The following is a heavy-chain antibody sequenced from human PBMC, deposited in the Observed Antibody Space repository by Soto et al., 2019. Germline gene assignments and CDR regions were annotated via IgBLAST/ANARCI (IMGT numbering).Heavy chain of an antibody. CDR3: ARTRATPASRNVDY. V-gene: IGHV4-34*01. D-gene: IGHD1-1*01. CDR2: INPTGGT. CDR1: GGSFSGYY. Sequence: QVQLQQWGAGLLKPSETLSLTCAVYGGSFSGYYWSWVRQSPGKGLEWIGEINPTGGTNYNPSLKRRVTISVDTSKDQFSLQLSSVTAADTAVYYCARTRATPASRNVDYWGQGTLVTVSS. J-gene: IGHJ4*02.